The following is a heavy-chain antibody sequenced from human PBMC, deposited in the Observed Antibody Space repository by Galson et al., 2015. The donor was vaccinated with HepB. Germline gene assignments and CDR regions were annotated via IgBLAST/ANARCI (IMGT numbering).Heavy chain of an antibody. CDR2: ISSSGSTI. J-gene: IGHJ3*02. D-gene: IGHD3-22*01. V-gene: IGHV3-48*03. CDR1: GFTFSSYE. CDR3: ASCYYDRSPDAFDI. Sequence: SLRLSCAASGFTFSSYEMNWVRQAPGKGLEWVSYISSSGSTIYYADSVKGRFTISRDNAKNSLYLQMNSLRAEDTAVYYCASCYYDRSPDAFDIWGQGTMVTVSS.